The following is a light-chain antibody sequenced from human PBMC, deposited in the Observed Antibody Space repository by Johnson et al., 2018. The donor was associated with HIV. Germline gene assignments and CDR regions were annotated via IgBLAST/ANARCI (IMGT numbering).Light chain of an antibody. Sequence: QSVLTQPPSVSAAPGQKVTISCSGSNSNIGNNYISWYQQFPGTATKLLIYENNKRPSGIPDRFSGSKSGTSATLGITGLQTGDEADYYCGTWDTSLSAGGVFGTGTKVTVL. CDR1: NSNIGNNY. V-gene: IGLV1-51*02. CDR2: ENN. J-gene: IGLJ1*01. CDR3: GTWDTSLSAGGV.